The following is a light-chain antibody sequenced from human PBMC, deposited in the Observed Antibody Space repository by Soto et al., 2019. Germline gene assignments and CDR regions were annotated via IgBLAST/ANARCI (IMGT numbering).Light chain of an antibody. Sequence: QSVLTQPRSVSGSTGQSVTISCTETSSDVGGYTFVSWYQQRPGKAPKLMIYDVSKRPSGVPDRFSGSKSGNTASLTISGLQAEDEADYYCCSYSGTYIFAVLFGGGTQLTVL. J-gene: IGLJ2*01. V-gene: IGLV2-11*01. CDR1: SSDVGGYTF. CDR2: DVS. CDR3: CSYSGTYIFAVL.